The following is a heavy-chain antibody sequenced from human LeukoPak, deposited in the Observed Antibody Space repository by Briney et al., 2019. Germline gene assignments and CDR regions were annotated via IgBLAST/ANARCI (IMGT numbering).Heavy chain of an antibody. V-gene: IGHV4-59*12. Sequence: SETLSLTCTVSGGSISSGHWSWIRQPPGKGLEWIGYINYNGNPKYNPSLRSRVTISVDTSKNQFSLKLSSVTAADTAVYYCARVKVVVIDWGQGTLVTVSS. CDR2: INYNGNP. D-gene: IGHD3-22*01. CDR1: GGSISSGH. CDR3: ARVKVVVID. J-gene: IGHJ4*02.